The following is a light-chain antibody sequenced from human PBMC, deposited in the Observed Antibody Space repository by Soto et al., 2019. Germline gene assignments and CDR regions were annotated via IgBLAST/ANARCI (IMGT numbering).Light chain of an antibody. V-gene: IGKV1-39*01. CDR1: QTIYSN. CDR3: QQTYSSLPIT. CDR2: AAS. Sequence: DIQMTQSPSSVSASLGDSVTIXXRASQTIYSNLNWYQQKPGKAPNLXXYAASSLESGVPARFSGSGSGTHFTLTITGLQPEDFATYYCQQTYSSLPITFGQGTRLEIK. J-gene: IGKJ5*01.